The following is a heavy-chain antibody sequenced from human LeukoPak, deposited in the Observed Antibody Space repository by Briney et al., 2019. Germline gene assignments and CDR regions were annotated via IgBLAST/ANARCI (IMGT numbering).Heavy chain of an antibody. V-gene: IGHV4-4*07. CDR2: IYTSGST. D-gene: IGHD2-2*01. CDR3: ARDALVPAASVVWFDP. J-gene: IGHJ5*02. CDR1: GGSISSYY. Sequence: SETLSLTCTVSGGSISSYYWSWIRQPAGKGLEWIGRIYTSGSTNYNPSLKSRVTMSVDTSKNQFSLKLSSVTAADTAVYYCARDALVPAASVVWFDPWGQGTLVTVSS.